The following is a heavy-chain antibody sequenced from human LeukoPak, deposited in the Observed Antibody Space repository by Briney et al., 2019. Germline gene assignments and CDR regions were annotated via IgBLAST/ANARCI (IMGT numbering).Heavy chain of an antibody. CDR2: ISATGGST. Sequence: GGSLRLSCAASGFTFSSYGITWVRQALGKGLEWVSTISATGGSTYYADSVKGRFTISRDNSKDTLYLQMNSLRAEDTAVYYCAKGGYSSGWRNYFDYWGQGTLVTVSS. CDR3: AKGGYSSGWRNYFDY. D-gene: IGHD6-19*01. J-gene: IGHJ4*02. CDR1: GFTFSSYG. V-gene: IGHV3-23*01.